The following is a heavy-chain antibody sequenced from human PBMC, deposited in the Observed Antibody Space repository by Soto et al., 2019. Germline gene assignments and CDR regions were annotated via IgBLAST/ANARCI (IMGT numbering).Heavy chain of an antibody. V-gene: IGHV3-23*01. J-gene: IGHJ5*02. CDR3: ARGGVPPRGNWFDP. CDR1: GFTFSNFA. CDR2: ISASGGGT. Sequence: GGSLRLSCAASGFTFSNFAMIWVRQAPGKGLEWVSGISASGGGTHYADSVKGRFTISRDNSKNTLNPQMNSVRAEDTAVYYCARGGVPPRGNWFDPWGQGTLVTVSS. D-gene: IGHD1-1*01.